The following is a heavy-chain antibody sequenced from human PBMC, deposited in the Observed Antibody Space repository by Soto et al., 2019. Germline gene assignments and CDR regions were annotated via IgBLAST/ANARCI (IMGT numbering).Heavy chain of an antibody. CDR1: GGSFSGYY. CDR2: INHSGST. V-gene: IGHV4-34*01. J-gene: IGHJ4*02. CDR3: ARAGDGFGELFGLDY. Sequence: QVQLQQWGAGLLKPSETLSLTCAVYGGSFSGYYWSWIRQPPGKGLEWIGEINHSGSTNYNPSLKSRVTISVDTSKNQFSLKLSSVTAADTAVYYCARAGDGFGELFGLDYWGQGTLVTVSS. D-gene: IGHD3-10*01.